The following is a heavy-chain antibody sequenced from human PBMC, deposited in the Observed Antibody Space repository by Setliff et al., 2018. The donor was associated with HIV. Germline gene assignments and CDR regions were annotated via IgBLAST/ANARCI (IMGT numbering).Heavy chain of an antibody. J-gene: IGHJ6*02. V-gene: IGHV1-2*02. Sequence: ASVKVSCKASGYTFTGYYMHWVRQAPGQGLEWMGWINPHSGDTNYAQKFQDRVTMTGDTSVNIAYMQLSRLRSDDTAVYYCARAPTLFGVEYYYYFGMDVWGQGTTVTVSS. CDR2: INPHSGDT. CDR3: ARAPTLFGVEYYYYFGMDV. CDR1: GYTFTGYY. D-gene: IGHD3-3*01.